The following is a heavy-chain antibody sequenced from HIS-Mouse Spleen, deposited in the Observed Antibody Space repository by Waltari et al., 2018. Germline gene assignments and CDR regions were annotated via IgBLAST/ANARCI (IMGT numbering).Heavy chain of an antibody. CDR1: GFPLHRSG. V-gene: IGHV3-30*18. J-gene: IGHJ4*02. Sequence: QVQLVESGGGVVQSGRSLRLSCAASGFPLHRSGLHRVLCAPGKGLEWVAVISYDGSNKYYADSVKGRFTISRDNSKNTLYLQMNSLRAEDTAVYYCAKDSQSGYSSSWFDYWGQGTLVTVSS. D-gene: IGHD6-13*01. CDR2: ISYDGSNK. CDR3: AKDSQSGYSSSWFDY.